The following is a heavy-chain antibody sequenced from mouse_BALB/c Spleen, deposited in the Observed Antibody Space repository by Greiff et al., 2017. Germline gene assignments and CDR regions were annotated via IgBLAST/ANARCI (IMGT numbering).Heavy chain of an antibody. CDR1: GYTFTSYV. J-gene: IGHJ1*01. CDR2: INPYNDGT. D-gene: IGHD2-1*01. V-gene: IGHV1-14*01. CDR3: ARGDYYGNYYGYWYFDV. Sequence: VHVKQSGPELVKPGASVKMSCKASGYTFTSYVMHWVKQKPGQGLEWIGYINPYNDGTKYNEKFKGKATLTSDKSSSTAYMELSSLTSEDSAVYYCARGDYYGNYYGYWYFDVWGAGTTVTVSS.